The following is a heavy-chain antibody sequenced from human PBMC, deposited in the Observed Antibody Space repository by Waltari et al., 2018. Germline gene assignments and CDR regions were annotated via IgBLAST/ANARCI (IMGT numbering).Heavy chain of an antibody. J-gene: IGHJ4*02. D-gene: IGHD5-12*01. V-gene: IGHV4-4*07. CDR1: GGSISSYY. CDR3: ARSYSGYDYDS. Sequence: QVQLQESGPGLVKPSETLSLTCTVSGGSISSYYWSWIRQHAGEGLEWIGGINTSGNTKFNPSLGSRVTVSVDTSKNQFSLKLSSVTAADTAVYYCARSYSGYDYDSWGQGTLVTVSS. CDR2: INTSGNT.